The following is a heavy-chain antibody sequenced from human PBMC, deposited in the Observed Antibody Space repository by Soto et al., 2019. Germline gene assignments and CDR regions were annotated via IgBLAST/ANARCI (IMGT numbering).Heavy chain of an antibody. CDR3: AKGVPGIAVAGAGYFQH. CDR2: ISGSGDST. J-gene: IGHJ1*01. V-gene: IGHV3-23*01. Sequence: EVQLLVSGGGLVQPGGSPRLSCAASGFTFSSYAMSWVRQAPGKGLEWVSGISGSGDSTYYADSVKGRFTISRDNSKNTLYLQMNSLRAEDTAVYYCAKGVPGIAVAGAGYFQHWGQGTLVTVSS. D-gene: IGHD6-19*01. CDR1: GFTFSSYA.